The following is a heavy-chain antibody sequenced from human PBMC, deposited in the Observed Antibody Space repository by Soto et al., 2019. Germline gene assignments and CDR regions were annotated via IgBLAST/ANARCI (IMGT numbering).Heavy chain of an antibody. D-gene: IGHD3-16*01. Sequence: SETLSLTCAVYGGSFSCYYWSWIRQAPGKGLEWIGEINHSGSTNYNPSLKSRVTISVDTSKNQFSLKLSSVTAADTAVYYCARGLLRWGGRYYYYYGMDVWGQGTTVTVSS. J-gene: IGHJ6*02. CDR2: INHSGST. CDR1: GGSFSCYY. CDR3: ARGLLRWGGRYYYYYGMDV. V-gene: IGHV4-34*01.